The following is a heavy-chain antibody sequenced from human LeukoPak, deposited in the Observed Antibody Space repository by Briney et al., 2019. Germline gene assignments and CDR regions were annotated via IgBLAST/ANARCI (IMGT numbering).Heavy chain of an antibody. CDR1: GGSFSGYY. V-gene: IGHV4-34*01. D-gene: IGHD6-6*01. CDR3: ARGRKQLVRVSYFDY. CDR2: INHSGST. Sequence: SETLSLTCAVYGGSFSGYYWSWIRQPPGKGLEWIGEINHSGSTNYNPSLKSRVTISVDTSKNQFSLKLSSVTAADTAVYYCARGRKQLVRVSYFDYWGQGTLVTVSS. J-gene: IGHJ4*02.